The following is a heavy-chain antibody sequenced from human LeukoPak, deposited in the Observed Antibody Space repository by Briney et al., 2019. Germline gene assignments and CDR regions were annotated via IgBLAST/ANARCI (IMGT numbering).Heavy chain of an antibody. J-gene: IGHJ3*02. CDR1: GGSFSGYY. D-gene: IGHD2-2*01. CDR2: INHSGST. V-gene: IGHV4-34*01. CDR3: ARLALNCSSTSCYLSRAFDI. Sequence: SETLSLTCAVYGGSFSGYYWSWIRQPPGKGLEWIGEINHSGSTNYNPSLKSRVTISVDTSKNQFSPKLSSVTAADTAVYYCARLALNCSSTSCYLSRAFDIWGQGTMVTVSS.